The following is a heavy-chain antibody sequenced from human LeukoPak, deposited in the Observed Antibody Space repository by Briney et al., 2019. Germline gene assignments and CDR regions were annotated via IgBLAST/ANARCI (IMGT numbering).Heavy chain of an antibody. Sequence: ASVKAYCKVSGYTLTELSMHRVRQSPGTGLEWMGGFDPEDGETIYAQKFQGRVTMTEDTSTDTAYMELSSLRSEDTAVYYCATGNWNYDYGGQGTLVTVSS. J-gene: IGHJ4*02. CDR2: FDPEDGET. CDR3: ATGNWNYDY. V-gene: IGHV1-24*01. CDR1: GYTLTELS. D-gene: IGHD1-7*01.